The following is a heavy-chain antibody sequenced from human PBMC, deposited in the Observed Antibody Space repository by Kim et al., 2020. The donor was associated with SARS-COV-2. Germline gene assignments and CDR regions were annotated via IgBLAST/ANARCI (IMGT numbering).Heavy chain of an antibody. Sequence: GGSLRLSCAASGFTFSTYAMHWVRQAPGKGLECVAIMSYDGRNIQYADSVKGRFTISRDNSKNTLYLQMNTLRTEDTAVYYCVRDQYGSLDYWGQGALVTVSS. D-gene: IGHD4-17*01. J-gene: IGHJ4*02. CDR2: MSYDGRNI. CDR1: GFTFSTYA. CDR3: VRDQYGSLDY. V-gene: IGHV3-30*01.